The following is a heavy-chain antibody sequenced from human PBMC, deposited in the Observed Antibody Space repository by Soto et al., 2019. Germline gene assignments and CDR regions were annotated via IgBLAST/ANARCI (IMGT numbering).Heavy chain of an antibody. J-gene: IGHJ6*02. CDR3: ARDRARGSSGWYGMDV. Sequence: GGSLRLSCAASGFTFSSYSMNWVRQAPGKGLEWVSYISSSSSTIYYADSVKGRFTISRDNAENSLYLQMNSLRDEDTAVYYCARDRARGSSGWYGMDVWGQGTTVTVSS. CDR2: ISSSSSTI. CDR1: GFTFSSYS. V-gene: IGHV3-48*02. D-gene: IGHD6-19*01.